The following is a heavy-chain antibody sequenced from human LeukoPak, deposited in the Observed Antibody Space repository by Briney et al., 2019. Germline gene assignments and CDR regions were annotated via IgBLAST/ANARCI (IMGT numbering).Heavy chain of an antibody. CDR3: ARVGGWPVLSWFDP. J-gene: IGHJ5*02. CDR2: IYSGGST. CDR1: GFTVSSNY. D-gene: IGHD3-16*01. Sequence: AGGSLRLSCAASGFTVSSNYMSWVRQAPGKGLEWVSVIYSGGSTYYADSVKGRFTISRDNSKNTLYLQMNSLRAEDTAVYYCARVGGWPVLSWFDPWGQGTLVTVSS. V-gene: IGHV3-66*01.